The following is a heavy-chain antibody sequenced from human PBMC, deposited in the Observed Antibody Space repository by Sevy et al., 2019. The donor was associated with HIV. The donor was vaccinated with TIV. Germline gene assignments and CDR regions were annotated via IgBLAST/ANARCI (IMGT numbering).Heavy chain of an antibody. J-gene: IGHJ4*02. Sequence: GGSLRLSCAASGFTFSNYGMHWVRQAPGKGLEWVAVIWNDGSNKYYADSGKGRFTISRDNSKNTLYLQMNSLRVEDTAVYFCARGGDFNDRSAKRDFDYWGQGTLVTVS. D-gene: IGHD3-22*01. V-gene: IGHV3-33*01. CDR1: GFTFSNYG. CDR2: IWNDGSNK. CDR3: ARGGDFNDRSAKRDFDY.